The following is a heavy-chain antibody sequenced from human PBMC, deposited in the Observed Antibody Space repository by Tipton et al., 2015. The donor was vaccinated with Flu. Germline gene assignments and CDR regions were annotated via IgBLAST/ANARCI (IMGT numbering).Heavy chain of an antibody. D-gene: IGHD1-26*01. CDR1: GGSINSYY. J-gene: IGHJ4*02. V-gene: IGHV4-59*08. CDR3: ARRAPNSGTFYYDY. CDR2: IYYSGST. Sequence: TLSFTCTVSGGSINSYYWSWIRQPPGKGLEWTGYIYYSGSTTYNPSLKSRVTILVDTSKNQFSLKLSPVTAADTAIYYCARRAPNSGTFYYDYWGQGTLVTVSS.